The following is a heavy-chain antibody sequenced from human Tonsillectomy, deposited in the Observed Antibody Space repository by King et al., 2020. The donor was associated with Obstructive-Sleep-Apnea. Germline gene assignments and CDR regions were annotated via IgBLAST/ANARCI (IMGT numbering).Heavy chain of an antibody. D-gene: IGHD3-22*01. Sequence: VQLQQSGPGLVKPSQTLSLTCAIYGDSVSSNSAAWHWIRQSPSRGLEWLGGTYYRSKWENDYAVSVKSRITINPDTSKNQFSLQLNSVTPQDTAVYYCARVKGYDSSAYYDYWGQGTLVTVSS. J-gene: IGHJ4*02. CDR1: GDSVSSNSAA. V-gene: IGHV6-1*01. CDR2: TYYRSKWEN. CDR3: ARVKGYDSSAYYDY.